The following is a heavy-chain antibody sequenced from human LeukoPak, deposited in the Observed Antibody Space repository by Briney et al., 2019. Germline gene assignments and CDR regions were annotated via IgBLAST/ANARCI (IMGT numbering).Heavy chain of an antibody. D-gene: IGHD3-22*01. Sequence: ASVKVSCKASGYTFTSYGISWVRQAPGQGLEWMGWISAYNGNTNYAQKLQGRVTMTTDTSTSTAYMELRSLRSDDTAVYYCARDHYFDSSGLGFDIWGQGTMVTVSS. CDR1: GYTFTSYG. CDR3: ARDHYFDSSGLGFDI. CDR2: ISAYNGNT. V-gene: IGHV1-18*01. J-gene: IGHJ3*02.